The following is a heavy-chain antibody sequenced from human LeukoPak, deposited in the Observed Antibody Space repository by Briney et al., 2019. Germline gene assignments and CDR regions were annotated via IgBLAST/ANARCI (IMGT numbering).Heavy chain of an antibody. CDR2: INHSGST. D-gene: IGHD3-22*01. J-gene: IGHJ6*03. CDR3: ARAPYSCYYFHYYYYMDV. CDR1: GGSFSGYY. V-gene: IGHV4-34*01. Sequence: SETLSLTCAVYGGSFSGYYWSWIRQPPGKGLEWIGEINHSGSTNYNPSLKSRVTISVDTSKNQFSLKLSSVTAADTAVYYCARAPYSCYYFHYYYYMDVWGKGTTVTVSS.